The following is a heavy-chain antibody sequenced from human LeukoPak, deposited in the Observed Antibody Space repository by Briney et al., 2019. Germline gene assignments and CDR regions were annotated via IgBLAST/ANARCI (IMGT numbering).Heavy chain of an antibody. CDR3: ARLTGPYDSSGYYFGY. CDR1: GGTFSSYA. Sequence: PVKVSCKASGGTFSSYAISWVRQAPGQGLEWMGGIIPIFGTANYAQKFQGRVTITTDESTSTAYMELSSLRSEDTAVYYCARLTGPYDSSGYYFGYWGQGTLVTVSS. V-gene: IGHV1-69*05. CDR2: IIPIFGTA. J-gene: IGHJ4*02. D-gene: IGHD3-22*01.